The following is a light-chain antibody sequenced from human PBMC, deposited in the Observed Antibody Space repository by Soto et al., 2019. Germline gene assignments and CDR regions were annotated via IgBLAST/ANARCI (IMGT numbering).Light chain of an antibody. CDR2: DAS. V-gene: IGKV3-11*01. Sequence: DIVLTQSPATLSSSPGERVTLSCRASQNVDNFLAWYQHKPGQPPRLLIFDASNRASGIPARFSGSGSGTDFTLTISNLETEDLAIYYCQQRKKWPPITFGQGTRLEI. CDR3: QQRKKWPPIT. J-gene: IGKJ5*01. CDR1: QNVDNF.